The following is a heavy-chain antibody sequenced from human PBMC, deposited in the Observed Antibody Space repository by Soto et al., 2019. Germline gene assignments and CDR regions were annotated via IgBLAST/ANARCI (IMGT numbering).Heavy chain of an antibody. CDR1: GFTFSSYA. V-gene: IGHV3-23*01. J-gene: IGHJ4*02. CDR2: ISGSGIST. Sequence: GGSLRLSCAAGGFTFSSYAMTWDRQAPGKGLEWVSSISGSGISTYYADSVKGRFTISRDNAKNSLYLQMNSLRAEDTAVYYCARGRGSYYAGNDYWGQGTLVTVSS. D-gene: IGHD1-26*01. CDR3: ARGRGSYYAGNDY.